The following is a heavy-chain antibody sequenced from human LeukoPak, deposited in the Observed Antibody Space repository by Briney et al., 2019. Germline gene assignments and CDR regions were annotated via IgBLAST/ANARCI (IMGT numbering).Heavy chain of an antibody. D-gene: IGHD2-2*01. Sequence: ASVKVSCKASGYTFTGYYMHWVRQAPGQGLEWMGRINPNSGGTNYAQKFQGRVTMTRDTSISTAYMELSRLRSDDTAVYYCAREDIVVLPAAMESAFHIWGQGTMVIVSS. J-gene: IGHJ3*02. CDR2: INPNSGGT. CDR3: AREDIVVLPAAMESAFHI. CDR1: GYTFTGYY. V-gene: IGHV1-2*06.